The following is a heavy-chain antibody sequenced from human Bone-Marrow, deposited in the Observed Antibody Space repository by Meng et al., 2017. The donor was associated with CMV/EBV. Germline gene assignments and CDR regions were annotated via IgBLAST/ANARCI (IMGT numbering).Heavy chain of an antibody. CDR1: GGSISSSNW. D-gene: IGHD6-13*01. V-gene: IGHV4-4*02. Sequence: GSLRLSCAVSGGSISSSNWWSWVRQPPGKGLEWIGEIYHSGSTNYNPSLKSRVTISVDTSKNQFSLKLSSVTAADTAVYYCARDTSSWSTLYNWFDPWGQGTLVTVSS. J-gene: IGHJ5*02. CDR2: IYHSGST. CDR3: ARDTSSWSTLYNWFDP.